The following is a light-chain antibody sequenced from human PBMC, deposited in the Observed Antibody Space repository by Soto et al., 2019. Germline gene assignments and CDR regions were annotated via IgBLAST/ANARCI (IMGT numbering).Light chain of an antibody. J-gene: IGKJ1*01. V-gene: IGKV1-39*01. CDR2: AAS. CDR1: QSISRY. Sequence: AARGNRINITCRASQSISRYLNWYQHKPGKAPKLLINAASSLERGVPSRFSGGGSGTDFTLNISRLEPDDFATYYYQHNYGAPPYTFGEGTKVDIK. CDR3: QHNYGAPPYT.